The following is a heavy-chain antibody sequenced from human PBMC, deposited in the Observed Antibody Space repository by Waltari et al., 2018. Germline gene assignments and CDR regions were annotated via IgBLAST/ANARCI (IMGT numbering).Heavy chain of an antibody. CDR3: ASATAYCSSTSCYPKAYYYYMDV. J-gene: IGHJ6*03. CDR1: GGSISSDY. V-gene: IGHV4-4*07. Sequence: QVQLQESGPGLVKPSETLSLTCTVSGGSISSDYWSWIRQPAGQGLEWSGRIYNSGSTNYNPSRKSRVTMSGDTSKNPFSLKLSSVTAADTAVYYCASATAYCSSTSCYPKAYYYYMDVWGKGTTVTVSS. CDR2: IYNSGST. D-gene: IGHD2-2*01.